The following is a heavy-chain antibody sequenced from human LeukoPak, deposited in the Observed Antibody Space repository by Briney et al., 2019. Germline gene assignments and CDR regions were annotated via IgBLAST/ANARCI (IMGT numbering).Heavy chain of an antibody. CDR1: NGSISIYY. CDR3: AREGDGLWFGEHHFDY. D-gene: IGHD3-10*01. J-gene: IGHJ4*02. CDR2: ISASGST. Sequence: PSETLSLTCTVSNGSISIYYWSWVRQPAGKGLEWIGRISASGSTNYNPSLKSRVTMSVDTSKNQFSLKLSSVTAADTAVYYCAREGDGLWFGEHHFDYWGQGTLVTVSS. V-gene: IGHV4-4*07.